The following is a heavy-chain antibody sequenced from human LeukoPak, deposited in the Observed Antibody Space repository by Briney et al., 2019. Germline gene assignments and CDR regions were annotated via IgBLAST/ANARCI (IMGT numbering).Heavy chain of an antibody. CDR1: GGSISRGGYD. CDR3: ARDRAYCGGDCLLYGMDV. V-gene: IGHV4-31*03. Sequence: PSQTLSLTCTVSGGSISRGGYDWGWIRQHPGKGLEWIGYIYYRGSTYYNPSLKIRVTISVDTSKTQFSLKLSSVTAADTAVYYCARDRAYCGGDCLLYGMDVWGQGTTVTVSS. D-gene: IGHD2-21*02. CDR2: IYYRGST. J-gene: IGHJ6*02.